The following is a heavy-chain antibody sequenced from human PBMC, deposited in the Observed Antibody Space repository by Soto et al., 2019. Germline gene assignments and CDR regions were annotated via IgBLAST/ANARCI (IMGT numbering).Heavy chain of an antibody. CDR2: INTNTGNP. CDR3: ARDGGYDFWSGYYLTGYYGMDV. J-gene: IGHJ6*02. V-gene: IGHV7-4-1*01. CDR1: GCTFTSYA. Sequence: GASVKVSCKASGCTFTSYAMNWVRQAPGQGLEWMGWINTNTGNPTYAQGFTGRFVFSLDTSVSTAYLQICSLKAEDTAVYYCARDGGYDFWSGYYLTGYYGMDVWGQGTTVTVSS. D-gene: IGHD3-3*01.